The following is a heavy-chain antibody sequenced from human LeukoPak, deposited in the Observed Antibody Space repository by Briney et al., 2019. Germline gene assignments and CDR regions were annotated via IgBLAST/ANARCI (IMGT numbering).Heavy chain of an antibody. CDR3: ARMVPADYYFDY. CDR1: GGTFSSYA. Sequence: SVKVSCKASGGTFSSYAISWVRQAPGQGLEWMGGIIPIFGTANYAQKFQGRVTITADESTSTAYMELSSLRSEDTAVYYCARMVPADYYFDYWGQGTLVTVSS. CDR2: IIPIFGTA. J-gene: IGHJ4*02. V-gene: IGHV1-69*13. D-gene: IGHD2-2*01.